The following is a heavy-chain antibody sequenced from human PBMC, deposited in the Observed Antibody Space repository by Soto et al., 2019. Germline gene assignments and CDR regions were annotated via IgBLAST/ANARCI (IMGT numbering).Heavy chain of an antibody. V-gene: IGHV1-18*01. D-gene: IGHD3-16*01. CDR1: GYTFIRYG. CDR3: ARGGYYDNPWGKLSHYGLDV. CDR2: ISPYNDYT. J-gene: IGHJ6*02. Sequence: QVQLVQSAGEVKKPGASVKVSCKASGYTFIRYGITWVRQAPGQGLEWMGWISPYNDYTIYAQKLQSRVTMTTHTSTRTVYLDLRSLKSDDTAVYYCARGGYYDNPWGKLSHYGLDVWGQGTSVTVSS.